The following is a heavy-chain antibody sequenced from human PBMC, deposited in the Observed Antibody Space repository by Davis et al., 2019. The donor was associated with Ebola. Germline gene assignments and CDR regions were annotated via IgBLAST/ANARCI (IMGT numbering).Heavy chain of an antibody. CDR2: INHSGST. D-gene: IGHD3-3*01. J-gene: IGHJ6*02. CDR1: GGSFSGYY. Sequence: MPSETLSLTCAVYGGSFSGYYWSWIRQLPGKGLEWIGEINHSGSTNYNPSLKSRVTISVDTSKNQFSLKLSSVTAADTAVYYCARASAIFGVVTRWGQGTTVTVSS. CDR3: ARASAIFGVVTR. V-gene: IGHV4-34*01.